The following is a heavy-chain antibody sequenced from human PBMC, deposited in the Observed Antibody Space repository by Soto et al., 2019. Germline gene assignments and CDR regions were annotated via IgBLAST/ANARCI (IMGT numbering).Heavy chain of an antibody. CDR3: ARVGGLAARTFDY. V-gene: IGHV4-59*01. CDR1: GGSISDFY. J-gene: IGHJ4*02. CDR2: IYYSGST. Sequence: PSETLSLTSTVSGGSISDFYWSWIRQPRGKGLEWIGYIYYSGSTNYNPSLKRRVTISVDTSKNQFSLNLRSMSPADTAVYYCARVGGLAARTFDYWGPRTLVTVS. D-gene: IGHD6-6*01.